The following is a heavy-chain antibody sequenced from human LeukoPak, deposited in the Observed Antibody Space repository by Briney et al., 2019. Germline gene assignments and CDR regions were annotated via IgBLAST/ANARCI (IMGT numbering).Heavy chain of an antibody. CDR2: VTDDGGGT. CDR1: GFALSRYW. CDR3: VRGSRDWVGVDY. D-gene: IGHD3-10*01. J-gene: IGHJ4*02. V-gene: IGHV3-74*03. Sequence: GGSERLSCAASGFALSRYWMHWARQAPGKGLAWVSHVTDDGGGTEYAVSEKGRFTISRDNAKNTVYLQMSSLRAEDTAVYFCVRGSRDWVGVDYWGQRILVTVSS.